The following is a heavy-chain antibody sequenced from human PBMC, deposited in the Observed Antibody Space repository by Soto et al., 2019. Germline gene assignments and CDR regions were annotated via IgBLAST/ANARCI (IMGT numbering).Heavy chain of an antibody. J-gene: IGHJ4*02. CDR3: AKILSRYFDWPTQYYFDY. CDR1: GFTLRSYG. D-gene: IGHD3-9*01. Sequence: GGSLRLSCAASGFTLRSYGMHWVRQALGKGLEWVAVISYDGSNKYYADSVKGRFTISRDNSKNTLYLQMNSLRAEDTAVYYCAKILSRYFDWPTQYYFDYWGQGTLVTVSS. V-gene: IGHV3-30*18. CDR2: ISYDGSNK.